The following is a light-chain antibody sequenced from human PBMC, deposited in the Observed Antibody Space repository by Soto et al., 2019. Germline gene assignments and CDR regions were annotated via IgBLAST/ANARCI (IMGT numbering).Light chain of an antibody. Sequence: AVLLPQSPSSFSASTGDRATITCRASQDIHKYLAWYQQVPGKAPKLLLYAASILQTGVPSRFSGSGSGTDFTLTIDGLQSEDFVTYFCRHYYNYPWTFGQGTTME. CDR2: AAS. J-gene: IGKJ1*01. CDR1: QDIHKY. V-gene: IGKV1-8*01. CDR3: RHYYNYPWT.